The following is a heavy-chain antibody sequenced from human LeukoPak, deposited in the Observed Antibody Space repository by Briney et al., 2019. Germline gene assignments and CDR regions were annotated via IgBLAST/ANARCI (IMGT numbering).Heavy chain of an antibody. CDR2: ISFDGVKT. J-gene: IGHJ6*02. CDR3: AKDRGSSSAAYGMDV. D-gene: IGHD6-13*01. V-gene: IGHV3-30*18. CDR1: RYTFSRYG. Sequence: PGGSLRLSCAASRYTFSRYGMHWVGQAPGKGLEWVALISFDGVKTDYADSVKGRFTISRDSSQNTLYLQMNRLRAEDTAVYYCAKDRGSSSAAYGMDVWGQGTTVTVSS.